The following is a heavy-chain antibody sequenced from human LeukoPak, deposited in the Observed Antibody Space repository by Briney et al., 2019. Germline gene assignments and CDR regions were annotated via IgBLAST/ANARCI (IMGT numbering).Heavy chain of an antibody. D-gene: IGHD6-19*01. CDR2: IIPILGIA. CDR1: GYTFTSYG. Sequence: SVKVSCKASGYTFTSYGISWVRQAPGQGLEWMGRIIPILGIANYAQKFQGRVTITADKSTSTAYMELSSLRSEDTAVYYCARVSSGWTGDYWGQGTLVTVSS. V-gene: IGHV1-69*04. J-gene: IGHJ4*02. CDR3: ARVSSGWTGDY.